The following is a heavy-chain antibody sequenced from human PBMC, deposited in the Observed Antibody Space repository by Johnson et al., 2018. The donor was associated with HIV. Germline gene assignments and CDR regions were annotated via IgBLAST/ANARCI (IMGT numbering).Heavy chain of an antibody. CDR3: ASDWGSRHAFDI. D-gene: IGHD7-27*01. Sequence: VQLVESGGGLVQPGGSLRLSCGASGFTVSGNYMSWVRQAPGKGLEWVSIIYSGGDTYYADSVKGRFTISRDNSKNTLYLQMNSLRAEDTAVYYCASDWGSRHAFDIWGQGTMVTVSS. J-gene: IGHJ3*02. V-gene: IGHV3-66*02. CDR1: GFTVSGNY. CDR2: IYSGGDT.